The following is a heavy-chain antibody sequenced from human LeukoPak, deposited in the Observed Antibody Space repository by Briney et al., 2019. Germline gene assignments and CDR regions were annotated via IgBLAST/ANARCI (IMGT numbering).Heavy chain of an antibody. V-gene: IGHV1-2*02. Sequence: GASVKVSRKASGYTFTGYYMHWVRQAPGQGLEWMGWINPNSGGTNYAQKFQGRVTMTRDTSISTAYMELSRLRSDDTAVYYCAKQSRSIAAVGSSWFDPWGQGTLVTVSS. D-gene: IGHD6-25*01. J-gene: IGHJ5*02. CDR1: GYTFTGYY. CDR3: AKQSRSIAAVGSSWFDP. CDR2: INPNSGGT.